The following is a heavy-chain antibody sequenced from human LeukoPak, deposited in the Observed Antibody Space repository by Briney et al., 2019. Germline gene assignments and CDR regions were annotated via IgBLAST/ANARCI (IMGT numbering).Heavy chain of an antibody. V-gene: IGHV3-48*01. Sequence: GGSLRLSCEASGDTFSGHSVIWVRQAPGKGLEGISYIGYGGSPIHFADSVKGRFGTSRDDAKNSLYLYINTLRAEDTAIYYCAREYDSRARFDSWGQGILVTVSS. CDR2: IGYGGSPI. D-gene: IGHD4-11*01. CDR3: AREYDSRARFDS. CDR1: GDTFSGHS. J-gene: IGHJ4*02.